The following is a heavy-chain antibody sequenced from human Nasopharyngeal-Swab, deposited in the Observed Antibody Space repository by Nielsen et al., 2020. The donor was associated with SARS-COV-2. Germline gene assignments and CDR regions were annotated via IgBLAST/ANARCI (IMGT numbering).Heavy chain of an antibody. CDR2: ISSSASTK. J-gene: IGHJ3*01. CDR1: GFTFSDYY. CDR3: ARDRKGYTYGSDSFDF. Sequence: GSLRLSCAASGFTFSDYYMSWIRQAPGKGLEWVSQISSSASTKKYADSVKGRFTISRDNAKNSLYLQMNSLRGEDTAVYYCARDRKGYTYGSDSFDFWGQGTMVTVSS. V-gene: IGHV3-11*04. D-gene: IGHD5-18*01.